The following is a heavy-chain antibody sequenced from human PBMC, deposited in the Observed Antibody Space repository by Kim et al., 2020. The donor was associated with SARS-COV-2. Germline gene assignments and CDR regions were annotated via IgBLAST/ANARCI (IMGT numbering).Heavy chain of an antibody. Sequence: GGSLRLSCAASEFSLTNYEMHWVRQATWRGLEWVSSIGPPGNTYYADSVKGRFTISRENAKTSFYLQMDSLTAGDTAIYYCAREDPGGCCAFDIWGQGTMVTVSP. V-gene: IGHV3-13*04. CDR1: EFSLTNYE. CDR2: IGPPGNT. CDR3: AREDPGGCCAFDI. J-gene: IGHJ3*02. D-gene: IGHD1-26*01.